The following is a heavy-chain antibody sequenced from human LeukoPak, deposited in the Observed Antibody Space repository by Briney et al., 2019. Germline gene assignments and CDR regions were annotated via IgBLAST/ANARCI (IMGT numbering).Heavy chain of an antibody. J-gene: IGHJ4*02. V-gene: IGHV1-46*01. D-gene: IGHD3-3*02. Sequence: ASVKVSCKASGYTFTSYYMHWVRQAPGQGLEWMGIINPSGGSTSYAQKFQGRVTITADESTSTAYMEPSSLRSEDTAVYYCARGGVLLGDFDYWGQGTLVTVSS. CDR2: INPSGGST. CDR1: GYTFTSYY. CDR3: ARGGVLLGDFDY.